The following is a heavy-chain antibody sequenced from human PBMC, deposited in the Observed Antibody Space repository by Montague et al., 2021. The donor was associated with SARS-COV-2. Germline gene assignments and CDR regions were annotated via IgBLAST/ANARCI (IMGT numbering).Heavy chain of an antibody. V-gene: IGHV4-59*01. J-gene: IGHJ4*02. CDR2: AHYTGST. CDR3: ARAQNTCFIANCVNYFEV. D-gene: IGHD1-1*01. Sequence: SETLSLTCAVSGGSISSYYWSWIRQSPGKGLEWIGYAHYTGSTKYNPSLKTRVTLTLDTPKNHFSLKLSSVTAADTAVYYCARAQNTCFIANCVNYFEVWGQGALVTVSS. CDR1: GGSISSYY.